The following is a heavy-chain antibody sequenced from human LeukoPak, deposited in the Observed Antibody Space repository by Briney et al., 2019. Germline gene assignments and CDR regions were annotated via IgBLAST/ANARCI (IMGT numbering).Heavy chain of an antibody. CDR1: GGSISSGDYY. D-gene: IGHD3-22*01. CDR2: IYYSGST. Sequence: SETLSLTCTVSGGSISSGDYYWSWIRQPPGKGLEWIGYIYYSGSTYYNPSLKSRVTIRVDTSKNQFSLKLSSVTAADRAVYYCARALYYYDSSGYYDAFDIWGQGTMVTVSS. CDR3: ARALYYYDSSGYYDAFDI. J-gene: IGHJ3*02. V-gene: IGHV4-30-4*08.